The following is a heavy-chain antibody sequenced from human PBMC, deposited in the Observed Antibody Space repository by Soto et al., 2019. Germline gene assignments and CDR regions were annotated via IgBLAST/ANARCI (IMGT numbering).Heavy chain of an antibody. CDR1: GYSFTSYW. J-gene: IGHJ4*02. V-gene: IGHV5-51*01. D-gene: IGHD3-16*01. CDR2: IYPGDSDT. CDR3: ARHVMVGDRAGGDDY. Sequence: GASLKISCKGSGYSFTSYWIGWVRQMPGKGLEWMGIIYPGDSDTRYSPSFQGQVTISADKSISTAYLQWSSLKASDTAMYYCARHVMVGDRAGGDDYWGQGTLVTV.